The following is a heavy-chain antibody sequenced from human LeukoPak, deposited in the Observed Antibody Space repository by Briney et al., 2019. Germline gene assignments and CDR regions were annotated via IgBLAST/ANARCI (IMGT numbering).Heavy chain of an antibody. D-gene: IGHD3-22*01. CDR2: IYYSGST. Sequence: SETLSLTCTVAGGSISSYYWSWIRQPPGKGLEWIGYIYYSGSTNYHPSLKSRVTISVDTSKNQFSLKLSSVTAADTAVYYCAREGTMRSGIDYWGQGTLVTVSS. V-gene: IGHV4-59*01. CDR1: GGSISSYY. J-gene: IGHJ4*02. CDR3: AREGTMRSGIDY.